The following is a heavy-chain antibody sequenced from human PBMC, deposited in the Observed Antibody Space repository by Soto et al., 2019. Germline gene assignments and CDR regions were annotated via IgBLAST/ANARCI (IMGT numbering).Heavy chain of an antibody. CDR2: IYYSGST. V-gene: IGHV4-39*01. CDR1: GISVSTSDYY. Sequence: SETLSLTCTVSGISVSTSDYYWGWVRQPPGKGLDWIGNIYYSGSTFYNPSLRSRVTLSVDTSKNQFSLRLNSVTAADTAVYFCAGFVVPASRNSDFDYWGQGTLVTVSS. D-gene: IGHD2-15*01. J-gene: IGHJ4*02. CDR3: AGFVVPASRNSDFDY.